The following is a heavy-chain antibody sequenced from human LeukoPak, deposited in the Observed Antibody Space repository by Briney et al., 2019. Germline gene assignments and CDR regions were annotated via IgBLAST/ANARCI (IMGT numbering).Heavy chain of an antibody. CDR1: GFTFSSYA. Sequence: PGGSLRLSCAASGFTFSSYAMSWVRQAPGKGLEWVSAISGSGGSTYYADSVKGRFTISRDNSKNALNLQMNSLRVEDTAVYYCAKFGPYSSGWSIDYWGQGTLVTVSS. V-gene: IGHV3-23*01. D-gene: IGHD6-19*01. J-gene: IGHJ4*02. CDR2: ISGSGGST. CDR3: AKFGPYSSGWSIDY.